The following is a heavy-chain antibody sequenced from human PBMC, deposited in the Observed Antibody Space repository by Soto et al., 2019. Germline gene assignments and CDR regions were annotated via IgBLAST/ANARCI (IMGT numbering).Heavy chain of an antibody. V-gene: IGHV3-64*01. J-gene: IGHJ4*02. CDR2: ISSNGGST. D-gene: IGHD3-10*01. Sequence: EVQLVESGGGLVQPGGSLRLSCAASGFTFSSYAMHWVRQAPGKGLEYVSAISSNGGSTYYANSVKGRFTISRDNSKNTLYLQMGSLRAEDMAVYYGARQGTAVASYYFDYWCQGTLVTVSS. CDR3: ARQGTAVASYYFDY. CDR1: GFTFSSYA.